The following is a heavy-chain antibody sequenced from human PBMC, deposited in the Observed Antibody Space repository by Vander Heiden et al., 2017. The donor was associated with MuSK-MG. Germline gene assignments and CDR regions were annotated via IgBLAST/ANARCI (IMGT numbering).Heavy chain of an antibody. D-gene: IGHD6-13*01. J-gene: IGHJ6*02. CDR1: GFTFSSHR. Sequence: EEQLVGSGGGLAKPGGSMRLIRAASGFTFSSHRMTWVRQAPGKGLEWVSSISSSSSYIIYADSVKGRFTISKDNAKNSLYLQMNSLRAEDTAAYYCAATNPRGEYSRSWADYGMDVWGQGTTVTVSS. V-gene: IGHV3-21*01. CDR2: ISSSSSYI. CDR3: AATNPRGEYSRSWADYGMDV.